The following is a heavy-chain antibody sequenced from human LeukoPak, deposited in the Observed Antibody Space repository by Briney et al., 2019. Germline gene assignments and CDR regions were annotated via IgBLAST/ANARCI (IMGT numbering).Heavy chain of an antibody. V-gene: IGHV3-23*01. J-gene: IGHJ4*02. CDR3: AKERVVASYYFDY. CDR1: GFTFSSYA. D-gene: IGHD2-15*01. CDR2: ISGSGGNT. Sequence: GGSLRLSCAASGFTFSSYAMSWVRQAPGKGLEWVSAISGSGGNTYYADSVKGRFTISRDNSKNTLYLQMNSLRAEDTAVYYWAKERVVASYYFDYWGQGTLVTVSS.